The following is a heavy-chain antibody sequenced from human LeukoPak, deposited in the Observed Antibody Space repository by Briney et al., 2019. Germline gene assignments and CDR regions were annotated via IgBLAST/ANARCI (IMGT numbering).Heavy chain of an antibody. J-gene: IGHJ3*02. Sequence: SETLSLTCTVSGGSISSGDYSWSWIRQPPGKGLEWIGYIYYSGSTYYNPSLKSRVTISVDTSKNQFSLKLSSVTAADTAVYYCARVLEYYYDSSGYDDAFDIWGQGTMVTVSS. CDR2: IYYSGST. CDR3: ARVLEYYYDSSGYDDAFDI. D-gene: IGHD3-22*01. V-gene: IGHV4-30-4*01. CDR1: GGSISSGDYS.